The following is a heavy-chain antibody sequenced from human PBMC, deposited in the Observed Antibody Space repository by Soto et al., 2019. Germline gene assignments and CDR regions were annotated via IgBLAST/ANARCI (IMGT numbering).Heavy chain of an antibody. Sequence: PSETLSRTCAVSGASVTSDDYYWSWIRQPPGKGLEWIGYIYHSGSTYYNPSLKSRVSISIDTSQNQFSLKLTSLTAADTAVYYCARDXIFYYASSGYGGSYFDYWGQGSRVTVSS. J-gene: IGHJ4*02. CDR2: IYHSGST. CDR1: GASVTSDDYY. CDR3: ARDXIFYYASSGYGGSYFDY. D-gene: IGHD3-22*01. V-gene: IGHV4-30-4*01.